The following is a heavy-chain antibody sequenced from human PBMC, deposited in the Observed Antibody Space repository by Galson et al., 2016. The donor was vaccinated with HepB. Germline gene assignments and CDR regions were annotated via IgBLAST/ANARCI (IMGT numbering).Heavy chain of an antibody. CDR2: ISATGGNT. CDR3: ARDYWDYRDSSGSQFDY. D-gene: IGHD3-22*01. J-gene: IGHJ4*02. Sequence: SLRLSCAGSGFSFSNYAMSWVCQAPGKGLEWVSAISATGGNTHYAESVKGRFTISRDNSRNTLYLQMNSLRAEDTAVYYCARDYWDYRDSSGSQFDYWGQGILVTVSS. CDR1: GFSFSNYA. V-gene: IGHV3-23*01.